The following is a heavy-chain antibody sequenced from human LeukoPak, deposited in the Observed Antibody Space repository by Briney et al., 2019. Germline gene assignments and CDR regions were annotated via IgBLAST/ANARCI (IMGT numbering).Heavy chain of an antibody. J-gene: IGHJ5*02. CDR1: GGSISSYY. Sequence: PSETLSLTCTVSGGSISSYYWSWIRQPPGKGLEWIGYIYYSGSTNYNPPLKSRVTISVDTSKNQFSLKLSSVTAADTAVYYCARDPYSSGWRNWFDPWGQGTLVTVSS. CDR3: ARDPYSSGWRNWFDP. D-gene: IGHD6-19*01. CDR2: IYYSGST. V-gene: IGHV4-59*01.